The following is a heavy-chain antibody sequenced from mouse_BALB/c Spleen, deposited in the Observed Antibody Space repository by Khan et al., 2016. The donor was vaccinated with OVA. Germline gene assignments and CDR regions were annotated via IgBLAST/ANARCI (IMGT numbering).Heavy chain of an antibody. CDR1: GYIFTSYW. V-gene: IGHV1S132*01. D-gene: IGHD1-1*01. J-gene: IGHJ3*01. CDR3: TRGGALCYFAY. Sequence: QVQLQQSGAELVRPGASVKLSCKTSGYIFTSYWIHWIKQRSGQGLEWIARIYPGTDNTYYSQKFKDKATLTADKSSSTAYMQLSSLKSEDSAIYYCTRGGALCYFAYWGQGTLVTVST. CDR2: IYPGTDNT.